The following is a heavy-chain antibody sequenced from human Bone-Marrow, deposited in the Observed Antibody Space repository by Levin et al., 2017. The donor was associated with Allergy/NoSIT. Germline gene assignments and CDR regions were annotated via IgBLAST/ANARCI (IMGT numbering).Heavy chain of an antibody. CDR2: IYYSGNT. D-gene: IGHD5-18*01. V-gene: IGHV4-31*03. Sequence: SETLSLTCTVSGGSLRSAGYFWTWIRQHRGKGLEWIGYIYYSGNTFYNPSLRSRLTISVDTSKNQFSLKLRSVTAADTAVYYCARGGYRLTDPGSAIDVWGQGTTVTVSS. CDR1: GGSLRSAGYF. J-gene: IGHJ6*02. CDR3: ARGGYRLTDPGSAIDV.